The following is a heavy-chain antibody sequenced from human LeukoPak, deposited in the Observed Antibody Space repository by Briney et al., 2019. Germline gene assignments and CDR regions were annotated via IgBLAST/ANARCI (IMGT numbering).Heavy chain of an antibody. D-gene: IGHD3-9*01. V-gene: IGHV3-48*02. CDR2: ISSSSSTI. Sequence: QPGGSLRLSCAASGFTVSSYSMNWVRQAPGKGLEWVSYISSSSSTIYYADSVKGRFTISRDNAKNSLYLQMNSLRDEDTAVYYCARENYDILTGPSGYFDYWGQGTLVTVSS. J-gene: IGHJ4*02. CDR3: ARENYDILTGPSGYFDY. CDR1: GFTVSSYS.